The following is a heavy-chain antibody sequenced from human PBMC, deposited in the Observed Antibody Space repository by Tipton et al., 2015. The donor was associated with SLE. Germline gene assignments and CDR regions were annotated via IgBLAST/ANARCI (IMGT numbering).Heavy chain of an antibody. J-gene: IGHJ6*03. D-gene: IGHD4-17*01. Sequence: SLRLSCAASGFTFSDDYIGLVRQGPGQGLEWVSVIYSGGSTDYADSVKGRFTTSRDNAKNSLYLQMNNLSAEDAAVYFCARADYADSVYYHMDVWGKGTTVIVSS. V-gene: IGHV3-66*01. CDR3: ARADYADSVYYHMDV. CDR1: GFTFSDDY. CDR2: IYSGGST.